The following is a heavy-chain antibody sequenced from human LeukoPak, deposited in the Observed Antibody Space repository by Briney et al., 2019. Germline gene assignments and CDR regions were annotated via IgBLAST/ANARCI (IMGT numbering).Heavy chain of an antibody. CDR1: GGSISSGNYY. D-gene: IGHD3-9*01. J-gene: IGHJ5*02. Sequence: SSETLSLTCTVSGGSISSGNYYWSWIRQPAGKGLEYIGRIYNSGITNYNPSLKSRVTISVDTSKNQFSLKLNSVTAADTAVYYCARDYDVLTAYPPTQLFDPWGQGTLVTVSS. V-gene: IGHV4-61*02. CDR3: ARDYDVLTAYPPTQLFDP. CDR2: IYNSGIT.